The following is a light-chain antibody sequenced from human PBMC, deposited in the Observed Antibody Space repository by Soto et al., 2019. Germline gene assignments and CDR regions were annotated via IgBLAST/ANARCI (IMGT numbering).Light chain of an antibody. CDR1: QSVGSY. Sequence: EIVLTQSPATLSLSPGERATLSCRASQSVGSYLTWYQQKPGQAPRLLIYDASNRATGIPARFSGSGSGTDFSLTISILDPEDFAVYYCQQRSSWPPSITFGQGTRLELK. CDR2: DAS. CDR3: QQRSSWPPSIT. V-gene: IGKV3-11*01. J-gene: IGKJ5*01.